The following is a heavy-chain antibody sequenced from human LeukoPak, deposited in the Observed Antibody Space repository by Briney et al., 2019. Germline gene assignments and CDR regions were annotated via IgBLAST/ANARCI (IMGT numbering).Heavy chain of an antibody. CDR2: ISGSGGNT. CDR1: GFIFSNYA. D-gene: IGHD5-18*01. J-gene: IGHJ4*02. V-gene: IGHV3-23*01. CDR3: VKRIQSALAAGY. Sequence: PGGSLRLSCAASGFIFSNYALSWVRQAPGKGLEWVSDISGSGGNTYYAKSVRGRFTISRDNSKNTLYLQMNSLRAGDTGIYYCVKRIQSALAAGYWGQGALVTVSS.